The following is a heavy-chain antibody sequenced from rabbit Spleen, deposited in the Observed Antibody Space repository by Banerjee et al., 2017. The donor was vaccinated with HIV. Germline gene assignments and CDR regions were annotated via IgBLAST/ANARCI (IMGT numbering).Heavy chain of an antibody. Sequence: QLKESGGGLVQPGGSLKLSCKASGFTLSSYYMNWVRQAPGKGLEWIGYIDPVFGSTYYANWVNGRFTISSHNAQNTLYLQLNSLTAADTATYFCARGYGHDGSAHLWGPGTLVTVS. CDR2: IDPVFGST. J-gene: IGHJ6*01. D-gene: IGHD4-2*01. CDR3: ARGYGHDGSAHL. CDR1: GFTLSSYY. V-gene: IGHV1S7*01.